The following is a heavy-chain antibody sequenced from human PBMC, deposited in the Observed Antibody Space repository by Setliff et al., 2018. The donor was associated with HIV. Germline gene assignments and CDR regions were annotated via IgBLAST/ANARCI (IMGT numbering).Heavy chain of an antibody. V-gene: IGHV3-53*01. CDR1: GFTLSSNH. D-gene: IGHD3-16*01. CDR3: AKGVKWLDP. Sequence: GESPKISCAASGFTLSSNHMTWVRQAPGKGLEWVSFIYSDGRTYHADSVKGLFSISRDNSKNMMHLQMNGLRPEDTAVYYCAKGVKWLDPWGQGTLVTVSS. J-gene: IGHJ5*02. CDR2: IYSDGRT.